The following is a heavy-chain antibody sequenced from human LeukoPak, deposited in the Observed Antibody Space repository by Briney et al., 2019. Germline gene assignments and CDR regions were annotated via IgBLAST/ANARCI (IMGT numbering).Heavy chain of an antibody. CDR2: IIPIFGTT. CDR3: ARDPTYSGSYYSTYFDY. J-gene: IGHJ4*02. D-gene: IGHD1-26*01. Sequence: SVKVSCKASGGTFSSYAISWVRQAPGQGLEWMGGIIPIFGTTNYAQKFQDRVTITADKSTSTAYMELSSLRSEDTAVYYCARDPTYSGSYYSTYFDYWGQGTLVTVSS. V-gene: IGHV1-69*06. CDR1: GGTFSSYA.